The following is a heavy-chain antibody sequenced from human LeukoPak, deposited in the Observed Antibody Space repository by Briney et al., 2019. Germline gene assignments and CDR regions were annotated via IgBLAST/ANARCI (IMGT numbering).Heavy chain of an antibody. CDR3: AIESRITMVRGVISWFDP. D-gene: IGHD3-10*01. CDR2: IYHSGST. CDR1: GYSISSGYY. J-gene: IGHJ5*02. Sequence: SETLSLTCAVSGYSISSGYYWGWIRQPPGKGLEWIGSIYHSGSTYYNPSLKCRVTISVDTSKNQFSLKLSSVTAADTAVYYCAIESRITMVRGVISWFDPWGQGTLVTVSS. V-gene: IGHV4-38-2*01.